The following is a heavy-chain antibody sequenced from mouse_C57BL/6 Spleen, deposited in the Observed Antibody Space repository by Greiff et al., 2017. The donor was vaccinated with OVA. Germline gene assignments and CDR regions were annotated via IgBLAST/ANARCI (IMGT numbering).Heavy chain of an antibody. Sequence: QVQLQQPGAELVMPGASVKLSCKASGYTFTSYWMHWVKQRPGQGLEWIGEIDPSDSYTNYNQKFKGKSTLTVDKSSSTAYMQLSSLTSEDSAVYYCAKLTGNARDYWGQGTSVTVSS. CDR1: GYTFTSYW. V-gene: IGHV1-69*01. CDR3: AKLTGNARDY. D-gene: IGHD4-1*01. J-gene: IGHJ4*01. CDR2: IDPSDSYT.